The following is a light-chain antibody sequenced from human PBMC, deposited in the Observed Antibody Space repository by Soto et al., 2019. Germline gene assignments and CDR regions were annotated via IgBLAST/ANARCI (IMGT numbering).Light chain of an antibody. J-gene: IGLJ2*01. V-gene: IGLV2-8*01. CDR1: SSDVGGYNY. CDR3: SSYAGNNVVI. CDR2: EVT. Sequence: QSALTQPPSASGSPRQSVTISCTGTSSDVGGYNYVSWYQQHPGKVPKLLIYEVTRRPSGVPDRFSGSKSGNTASLTVSAFQAEDEAHYYCSSYAGNNVVIFGGGTKLTVL.